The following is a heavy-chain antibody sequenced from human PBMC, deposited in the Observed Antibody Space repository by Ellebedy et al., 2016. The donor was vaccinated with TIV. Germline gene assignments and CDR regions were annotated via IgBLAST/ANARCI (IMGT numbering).Heavy chain of an antibody. V-gene: IGHV4-39*07. Sequence: MPSETLSLTCTVSGGSISSTSYYWGWIRQPPGKGLEWIGSIYYSGSTYYNASLKSRVTISVDTSKNQFSLKLSSVTAADTAVYYCARSPSRYSSSWYWFDPWGQGALVTVSS. D-gene: IGHD6-13*01. CDR2: IYYSGST. J-gene: IGHJ5*02. CDR1: GGSISSTSYY. CDR3: ARSPSRYSSSWYWFDP.